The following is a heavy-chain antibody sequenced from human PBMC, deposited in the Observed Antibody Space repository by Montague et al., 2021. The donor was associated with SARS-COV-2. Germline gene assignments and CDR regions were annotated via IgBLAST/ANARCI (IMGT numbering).Heavy chain of an antibody. D-gene: IGHD4-17*01. CDR2: LYYSGST. CDR3: AMRGGALDAFDI. Sequence: SETLSLTCTVSGGSIRTSSYYWGWIRQPPGKGLDWIGSLYYSGSTYYNPSLKSRVTISVDTSKNHFSLKLSSVTAADTAVYYCAMRGGALDAFDIWGQGTMVIVSS. V-gene: IGHV4-39*02. CDR1: GGSIRTSSYY. J-gene: IGHJ3*02.